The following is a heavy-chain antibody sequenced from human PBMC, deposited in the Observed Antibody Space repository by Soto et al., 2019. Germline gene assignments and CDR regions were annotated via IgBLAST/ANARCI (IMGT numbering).Heavy chain of an antibody. CDR2: TSYTGNT. Sequence: TLSRTCFLCTGCVTSYHWSWIRQFPGKGLEWIDYTSYTGNTTYNPDLPSRITISSGTSKKHLSFKSTSMDAADTAVYYSAIYPHPVLNHHFDPWGQGTLVTFS. CDR3: AIYPHPVLNHHFDP. V-gene: IGHV4-59*02. J-gene: IGHJ5*02. CDR1: TGCVTSYH. D-gene: IGHD2-2*02.